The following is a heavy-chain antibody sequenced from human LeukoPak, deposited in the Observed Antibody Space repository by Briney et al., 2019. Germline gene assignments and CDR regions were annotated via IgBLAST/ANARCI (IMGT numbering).Heavy chain of an antibody. CDR3: ARGPSGHRSDFDY. D-gene: IGHD1-1*01. J-gene: IGHJ4*02. Sequence: TSVKVSCKASGYTFSNYDINWVRQATGQGLEWMAWMNPSSGYTAYAQKFQGRVTLTRDISIDTAYMELSSLRSEDTAVYYCARGPSGHRSDFDYWGQGTLVSVSS. V-gene: IGHV1-8*02. CDR2: MNPSSGYT. CDR1: GYTFSNYD.